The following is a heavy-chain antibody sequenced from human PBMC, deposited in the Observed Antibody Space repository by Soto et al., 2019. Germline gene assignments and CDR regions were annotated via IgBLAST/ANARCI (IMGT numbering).Heavy chain of an antibody. D-gene: IGHD1-7*01. CDR2: IYYSGST. CDR3: ARLNYREIRPANVFAL. Sequence: SETLSLTCTVSGGSISSSSYYWGWIRQPPGKGLEWIGSIYYSGSTYYNPSLKSRVTISVDTSKNQFSLKLSSVTAADTAVYYCARLNYREIRPANVFALWAQRTTVTVSS. J-gene: IGHJ6*02. V-gene: IGHV4-39*01. CDR1: GGSISSSSYY.